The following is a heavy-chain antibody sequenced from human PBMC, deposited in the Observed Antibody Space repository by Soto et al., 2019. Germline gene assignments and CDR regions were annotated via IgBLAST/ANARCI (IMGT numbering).Heavy chain of an antibody. D-gene: IGHD2-2*02. J-gene: IGHJ4*02. CDR3: ARAEGVIVVVPAAIQFDY. CDR1: GFTFSSYS. Sequence: GGSLRLSCAASGFTFSSYSMNWVRQAPGKGLEWVSSISSSSSYIYYADSVKGRFTISRDNAKNSLYLQMNSLRAEDTAVYYCARAEGVIVVVPAAIQFDYWGQGTLVTVSS. V-gene: IGHV3-21*01. CDR2: ISSSSSYI.